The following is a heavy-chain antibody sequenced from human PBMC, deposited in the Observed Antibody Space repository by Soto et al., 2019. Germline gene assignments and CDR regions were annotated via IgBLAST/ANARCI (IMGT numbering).Heavy chain of an antibody. J-gene: IGHJ4*02. D-gene: IGHD3-3*01. CDR2: ISSSSTI. V-gene: IGHV3-48*02. CDR1: GFTFSNYN. Sequence: EVQLVESGGGLVQPGGSLRLSCAASGFTFSNYNMNWVRQAPGKGLEWVSYISSSSTIYYADSVKGRFTISRDNAKNSLYLQMNRLRDDDTAVYYCAREFFYDYWGQGTLVTVSS. CDR3: AREFFYDY.